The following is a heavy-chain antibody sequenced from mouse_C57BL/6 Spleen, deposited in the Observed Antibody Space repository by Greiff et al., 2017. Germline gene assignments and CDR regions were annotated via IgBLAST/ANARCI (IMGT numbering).Heavy chain of an antibody. J-gene: IGHJ1*03. CDR1: GYTFTSYW. CDR2: IYPGSGST. D-gene: IGHD1-2*01. Sequence: QVQLQQPGAELVKPGASVKMSCKASGYTFTSYWITWVKQRPGQGLEWIGDIYPGSGSTNYNEKFKSKATLTVDTSSSTAYMQLSSLTSADSAVYYCARVYYGRDWYFDVWGTGTTVTVSS. V-gene: IGHV1-55*01. CDR3: ARVYYGRDWYFDV.